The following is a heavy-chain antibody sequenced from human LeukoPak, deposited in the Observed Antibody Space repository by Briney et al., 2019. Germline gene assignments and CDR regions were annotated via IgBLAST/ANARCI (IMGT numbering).Heavy chain of an antibody. Sequence: GGSLRLSCAASGFTFSDYYMSWIRQAPGKGLEWVSYLSSSGTTIYYADSVKGRFTISRDNAKNSLYLQMNSLRAEDMALYYCAKDLYRGEDTAMVTFDYWGQGTLVTVSS. V-gene: IGHV3-11*01. CDR3: AKDLYRGEDTAMVTFDY. CDR2: LSSSGTTI. D-gene: IGHD5-18*01. CDR1: GFTFSDYY. J-gene: IGHJ4*02.